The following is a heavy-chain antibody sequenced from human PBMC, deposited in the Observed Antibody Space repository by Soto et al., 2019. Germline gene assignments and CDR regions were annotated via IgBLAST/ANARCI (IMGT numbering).Heavy chain of an antibody. J-gene: IGHJ6*03. CDR1: GGTFSSYT. D-gene: IGHD4-17*01. Sequence: SVKVSCKASGGTFSSYTISWVRQAPGQGLEWMGRIIPILGIANYAQKFQGRVTITADKSTSTAYMELSSLRSEDTAVYYCARDETTADYYYYMDVWGKGTTVTVSS. CDR3: ARDETTADYYYYMDV. V-gene: IGHV1-69*04. CDR2: IIPILGIA.